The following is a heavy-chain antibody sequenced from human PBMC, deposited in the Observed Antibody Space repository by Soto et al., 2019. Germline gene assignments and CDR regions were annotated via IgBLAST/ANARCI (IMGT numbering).Heavy chain of an antibody. CDR2: INWNSDSM. D-gene: IGHD6-19*01. J-gene: IGHJ3*02. CDR1: GFSFDDYA. V-gene: IGHV3-9*01. Sequence: EVQLMESGGGLVQPGRSLRLSCEVSGFSFDDYAMYWVRQAPGKGLEWVSGINWNSDSMAYAASVKGRFTVSRDNANNSSYLQMNSLRPDETAVDYCAKALYTGGWHRPQPFHIWGQGTMVTVAS. CDR3: AKALYTGGWHRPQPFHI.